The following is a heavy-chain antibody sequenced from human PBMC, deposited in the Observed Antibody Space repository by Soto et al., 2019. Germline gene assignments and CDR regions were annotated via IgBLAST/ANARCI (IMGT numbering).Heavy chain of an antibody. V-gene: IGHV2-5*02. J-gene: IGHJ4*02. D-gene: IGHD3-22*01. Sequence: QITLKESGPTLVKPTQTLTLTCTFSGFSLSTRGVGVGWIRQPPGNALEWLALIYWDDDKRYSPSLKSRVTITKDTSKNQVVLTMTNMNPVDTATYYCARDSSGYYGFDYWGQGTLVTVSS. CDR2: IYWDDDK. CDR1: GFSLSTRGVG. CDR3: ARDSSGYYGFDY.